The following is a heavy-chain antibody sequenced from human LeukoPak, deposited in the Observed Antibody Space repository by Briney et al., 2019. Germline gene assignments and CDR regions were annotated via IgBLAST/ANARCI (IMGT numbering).Heavy chain of an antibody. J-gene: IGHJ4*02. V-gene: IGHV1-8*01. CDR3: ARAPMVRSGYPRNYYFDY. Sequence: GSVKVSCKASGYTFTSYDINWVRQATGQGLEWVGWMNPNSGNSGYAQKFQGRVTMTRNTSISTAYMELNSLRSEDTAVYYCARAPMVRSGYPRNYYFDYWGQGTLVTVSS. CDR2: MNPNSGNS. D-gene: IGHD3-3*01. CDR1: GYTFTSYD.